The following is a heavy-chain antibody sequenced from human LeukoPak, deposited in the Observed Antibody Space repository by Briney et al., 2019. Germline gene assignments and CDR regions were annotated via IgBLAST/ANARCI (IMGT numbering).Heavy chain of an antibody. J-gene: IGHJ4*02. V-gene: IGHV3-33*01. CDR2: IWYDGSNK. CDR1: GFTFSSYG. D-gene: IGHD4-23*01. CDR3: ARDGPTTVVTLEFDY. Sequence: GRSLRLSCAASGFTFSSYGMHWVRQAPGKGLEWVAVIWYDGSNKYYADSVKGRFTISRDNSKNTLYLQINSLRVEDTAVYYCARDGPTTVVTLEFDYWGQGTLVTVSS.